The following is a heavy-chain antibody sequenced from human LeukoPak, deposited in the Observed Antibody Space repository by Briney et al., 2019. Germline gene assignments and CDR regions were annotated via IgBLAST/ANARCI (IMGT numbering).Heavy chain of an antibody. CDR2: IYHSGST. CDR1: GYSISSGYY. V-gene: IGHV4-38-2*02. Sequence: SETLSPTCTVSGYSISSGYYWGWIRQPPGKGLEWIGSIYHSGSTYYNPSLKSRVTISVDTSKNQFSLKLSTVTAADTAVYYCARDRREGRYFDYWGQGTLVTVSS. J-gene: IGHJ4*02. CDR3: ARDRREGRYFDY. D-gene: IGHD1-26*01.